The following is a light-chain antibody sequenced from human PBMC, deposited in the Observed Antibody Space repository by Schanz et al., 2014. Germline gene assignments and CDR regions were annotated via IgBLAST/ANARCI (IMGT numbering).Light chain of an antibody. CDR2: GTS. CDR1: QSIRYF. Sequence: DIQMTQSPSSLSASVGDRVIITCRTSQSIRYFLNWYQQKPGKAPKVLIYGTSSLQSGVPSRFSGSGSGTDFTLTISSLQPEDFATYYCHQSFSGPFGFGPGTKVEIK. CDR3: HQSFSGPFG. J-gene: IGKJ3*01. V-gene: IGKV1-39*01.